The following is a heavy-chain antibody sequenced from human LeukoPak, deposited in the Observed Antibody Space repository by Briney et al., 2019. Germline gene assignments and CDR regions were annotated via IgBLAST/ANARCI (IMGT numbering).Heavy chain of an antibody. D-gene: IGHD3-22*01. CDR3: ARRGYYDRSGYYNFDY. V-gene: IGHV5-51*01. CDR2: IYPVDSDT. Sequence: RGESLKISCQGSGSRFTNYWIAWVRQLPGKGLEWMGIIYPVDSDTRYSPSFQAQVTISADKSITTAYLQWSSPKAADTAMYYCARRGYYDRSGYYNFDYWGQGTLVTVSS. CDR1: GSRFTNYW. J-gene: IGHJ4*02.